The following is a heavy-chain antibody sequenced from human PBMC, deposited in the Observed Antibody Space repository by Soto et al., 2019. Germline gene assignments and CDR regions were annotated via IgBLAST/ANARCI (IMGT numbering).Heavy chain of an antibody. D-gene: IGHD6-6*01. V-gene: IGHV3-7*01. CDR2: MKADGAHQ. CDR1: GFIFNNYW. CDR3: ARDGPAARPYPDF. Sequence: LRLSCTATGFIFNNYWMYWVRQAPGRGLEWVASMKADGAHQSLVDSVKGRFTLSRDNPENSVNLQLNSLRPEDTAVYYCARDGPAARPYPDFWGQTPLVTLSS. J-gene: IGHJ4*02.